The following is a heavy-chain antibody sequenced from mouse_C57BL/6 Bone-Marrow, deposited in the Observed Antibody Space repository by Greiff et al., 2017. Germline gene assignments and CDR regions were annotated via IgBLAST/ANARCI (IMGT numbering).Heavy chain of an antibody. J-gene: IGHJ4*01. Sequence: VQLQQPGAELVRPGTSVKLSCKASGYTFTSYWMHWVKQRPGQGLEWIGVIDPSDSYTNYNQKFKGKATLTVDTSSSTAYMQLSSLTSEDSAVYYCARGRKFFTSVIATNYYAMDCWGQGTSVTVSS. CDR3: ARGRKFFTSVIATNYYAMDC. D-gene: IGHD1-1*01. CDR1: GYTFTSYW. V-gene: IGHV1-59*01. CDR2: IDPSDSYT.